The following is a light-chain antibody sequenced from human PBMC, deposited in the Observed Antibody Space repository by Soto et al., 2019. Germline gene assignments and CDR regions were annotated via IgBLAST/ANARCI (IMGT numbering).Light chain of an antibody. V-gene: IGKV3-11*01. CDR2: DAS. CDR3: QQRSNWPWK. CDR1: QSVSNY. Sequence: EIVLTQSPATLSLSPGERATLSCRTSQSVSNYLAWYQQKPGQAPRLLMYDASNRATGIPARFSGSGSGTEFTLTISRLDHEDFEVYYCQQRSNWPWKFGQGTKV. J-gene: IGKJ1*01.